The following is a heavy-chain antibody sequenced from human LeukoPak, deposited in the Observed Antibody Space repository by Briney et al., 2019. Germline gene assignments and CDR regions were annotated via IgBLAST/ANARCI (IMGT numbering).Heavy chain of an antibody. CDR2: ISYDGTIE. D-gene: IGHD1-26*01. CDR1: GFTFSNYA. J-gene: IGHJ3*02. Sequence: GRSLTLSCAASGFTFSNYAIHWVRQAPGKGLEWVSIISYDGTIEYYADSVKGRFTISRDNSKNTLYLQMNSLRAEDTAVYYCAKLTLVGATADAFDIWGQGIMVTVSS. CDR3: AKLTLVGATADAFDI. V-gene: IGHV3-30*18.